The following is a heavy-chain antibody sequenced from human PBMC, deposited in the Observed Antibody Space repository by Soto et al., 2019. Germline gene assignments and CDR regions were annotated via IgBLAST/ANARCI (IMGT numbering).Heavy chain of an antibody. CDR1: GYTFTSYG. V-gene: IGHV1-18*01. D-gene: IGHD2-15*01. Sequence: ASEKVSCKASGYTFTSYGISWVRQAPGQGLEWMGWISAYNGNTNYAQKLQGRVTMTTDTSTSTAYMELRSLRSDDTAVYYCARDSSPATVVDLWGQGTLVTVSS. CDR3: ARDSSPATVVDL. J-gene: IGHJ5*02. CDR2: ISAYNGNT.